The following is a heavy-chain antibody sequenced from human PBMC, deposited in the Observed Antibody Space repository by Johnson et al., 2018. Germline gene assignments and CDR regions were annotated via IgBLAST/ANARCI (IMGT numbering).Heavy chain of an antibody. CDR2: ISHDGSNT. CDR1: KFAFSSYG. J-gene: IGHJ6*02. CDR3: AVFRYCSSSSCYYYGINV. D-gene: IGHD2-2*01. Sequence: QVQLVESGGGVVQPGRSLRLSCAASKFAFSSYGMHWVRQAPGKGLEWVAVISHDGSNTYYADSVKGRFTISRDNSKNTLYLQMNSLRAEDKAVYYCAVFRYCSSSSCYYYGINVWGQGTTVTVSS. V-gene: IGHV3-30*03.